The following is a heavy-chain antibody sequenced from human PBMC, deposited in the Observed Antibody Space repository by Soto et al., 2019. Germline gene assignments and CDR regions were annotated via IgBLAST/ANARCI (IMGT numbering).Heavy chain of an antibody. J-gene: IGHJ4*02. D-gene: IGHD2-15*01. CDR2: ISYDGSNK. V-gene: IGHV3-30*18. CDR1: GFTFSSYG. CDR3: AKDKSEVAARYYFDY. Sequence: QVQLVESGGGVVQPGRSLRLSCAASGFTFSSYGMHWVRQAPGKGLEWVAVISYDGSNKYYADSVKGRFTISRDNSKNTLYLQRNSLRAEDTAVYYCAKDKSEVAARYYFDYWGQGTLVTVSS.